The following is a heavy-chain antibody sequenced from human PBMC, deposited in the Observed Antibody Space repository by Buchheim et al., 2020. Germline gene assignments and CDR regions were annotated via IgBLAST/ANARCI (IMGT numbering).Heavy chain of an antibody. Sequence: QVQLVQSGAEVKKPGASVKVSCKASGYTFTSYDINWVRQATGQGLEWMGRINPSGGNTGYAQKFQGRVTMTRNTSMSTAYMELSSLRAEDTAGYYCARGRVYVWGSYRQEGFDYWGQGTL. CDR1: GYTFTSYD. CDR3: ARGRVYVWGSYRQEGFDY. J-gene: IGHJ4*02. V-gene: IGHV1-8*02. CDR2: INPSGGNT. D-gene: IGHD3-16*02.